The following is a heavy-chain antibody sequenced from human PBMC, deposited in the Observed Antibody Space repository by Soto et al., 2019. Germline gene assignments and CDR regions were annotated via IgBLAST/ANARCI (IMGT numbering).Heavy chain of an antibody. D-gene: IGHD3-16*01. J-gene: IGHJ5*02. V-gene: IGHV5-51*01. CDR3: ARQGATAATLRLIWFAP. CDR2: IYPDNSDT. Sequence: VQLVQSGAEVKKPGESLKISCKGSGYSFAGYWIAWVRQMPGKGLEWMGIIYPDNSDTRYSRSFQGQVTISADKSISTPYLQGSSLKASDTAVYYCARQGATAATLRLIWFAPGGKGTLVTVSS. CDR1: GYSFAGYW.